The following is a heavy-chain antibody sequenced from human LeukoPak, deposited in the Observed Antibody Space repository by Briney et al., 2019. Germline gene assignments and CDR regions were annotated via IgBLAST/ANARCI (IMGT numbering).Heavy chain of an antibody. CDR2: IYRNADGGTT. J-gene: IGHJ6*02. V-gene: IGHV3-15*05. CDR3: TTDSYCSTTTCYASSNYYYGLDA. D-gene: IGHD2-2*01. Sequence: GGSLRLSCAASGFTVSSNYMSWVRQAPGKGLEWVGRIYRNADGGTTDYAAPVKGRFTISRDDSKNTLYLQMNSLKTEDTAVYYCTTDSYCSTTTCYASSNYYYGLDAWGQGTSVTVSS. CDR1: GFTVSSNY.